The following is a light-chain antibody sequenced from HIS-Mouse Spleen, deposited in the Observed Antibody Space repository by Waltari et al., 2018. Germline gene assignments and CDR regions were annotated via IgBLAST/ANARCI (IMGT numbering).Light chain of an antibody. V-gene: IGKV3-11*01. CDR3: QQRSNWPPA. Sequence: DIVLTQSPATLSLPPGATATLPCRATQSVSSYLAWYQQKPGQAPRLLIYDASNRATGIPARFSGSGSGTDFTLTISSLEPEDFAVYYCQQRSNWPPAFGGGTKVEIK. CDR2: DAS. CDR1: QSVSSY. J-gene: IGKJ4*01.